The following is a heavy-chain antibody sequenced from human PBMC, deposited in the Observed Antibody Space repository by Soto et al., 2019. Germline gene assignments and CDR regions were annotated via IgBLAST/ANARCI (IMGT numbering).Heavy chain of an antibody. CDR1: GFSIIDYW. CDR3: CHTWA. CDR2: INEDGSEE. V-gene: IGHV3-7*01. J-gene: IGHJ4*02. Sequence: EVQMVESGRGLVQPGGSLRLSCAASGFSIIDYWMSWVHQAPGKGLEWVGNINEDGSEENYVDSVKGRFTISRDNARNSLYLQMISLRVEDTAVYYCCHTWAGGQGTPVTVSS. D-gene: IGHD1-26*01.